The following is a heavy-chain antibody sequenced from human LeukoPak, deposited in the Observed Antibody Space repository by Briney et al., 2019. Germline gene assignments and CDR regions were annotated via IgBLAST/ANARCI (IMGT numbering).Heavy chain of an antibody. J-gene: IGHJ4*02. Sequence: AGGSLRLSCAASGFTFSSYDMYWVRQAPGKGLEWVAVISYDGSNKYYADSVKGRFTISRDNSKNTLYLQMNSLRAEDTAVYYCARGHLYSSGWYDYWGQGTLVTVSS. CDR3: ARGHLYSSGWYDY. V-gene: IGHV3-30*03. CDR1: GFTFSSYD. CDR2: ISYDGSNK. D-gene: IGHD6-19*01.